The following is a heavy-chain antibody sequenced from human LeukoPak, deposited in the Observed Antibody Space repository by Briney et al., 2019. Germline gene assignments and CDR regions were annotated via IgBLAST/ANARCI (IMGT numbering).Heavy chain of an antibody. D-gene: IGHD3-22*01. CDR2: INHSGST. V-gene: IGHV4-39*07. CDR3: ARGTYYYDSRAYSHLVYYMDV. J-gene: IGHJ6*03. CDR1: GGSISSSSYY. Sequence: SETLSLTCTVSGGSISSSSYYWGWIRQPPGKGLEWIGEINHSGSTNYNPSLKSRVTISVDTSKNQFSLKLSSVTAADTAVYYCARGTYYYDSRAYSHLVYYMDVWGKGTTVTVSS.